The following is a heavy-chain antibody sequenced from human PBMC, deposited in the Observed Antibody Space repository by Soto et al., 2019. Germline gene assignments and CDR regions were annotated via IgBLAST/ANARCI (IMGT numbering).Heavy chain of an antibody. Sequence: PSETLSLTCTVSGGSISSSSYYWGWIRQPPGKGLEWIGSIYYSGSTYYNPSLKSRVTISVDTAKNQFSLKLSSVTAADTAVYYCARQGYSYEKVLADFDYWGQGTLVTGS. CDR1: GGSISSSSYY. V-gene: IGHV4-39*01. J-gene: IGHJ4*02. CDR2: IYYSGST. CDR3: ARQGYSYEKVLADFDY. D-gene: IGHD5-18*01.